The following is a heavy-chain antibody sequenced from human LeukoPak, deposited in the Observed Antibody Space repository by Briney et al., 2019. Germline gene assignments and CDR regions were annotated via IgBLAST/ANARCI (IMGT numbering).Heavy chain of an antibody. CDR1: GGSISSGDYY. J-gene: IGHJ4*02. V-gene: IGHV4-61*02. CDR3: ARDVYYYDSSGYYPDY. CDR2: IYTSGST. D-gene: IGHD3-22*01. Sequence: SETLSLTCTVSGGSISSGDYYWSWIRQPPGKGLEWIGRIYTSGSTNYNPSLKSRVTMSVDTSKNQFSLKLSSVTAADTAVYYCARDVYYYDSSGYYPDYWGQGTLVTVPS.